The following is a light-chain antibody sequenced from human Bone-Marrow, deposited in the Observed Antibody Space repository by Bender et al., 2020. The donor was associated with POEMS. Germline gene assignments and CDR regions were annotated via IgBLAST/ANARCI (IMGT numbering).Light chain of an antibody. CDR3: CSYASSSTLVV. J-gene: IGLJ2*01. V-gene: IGLV2-23*01. CDR2: DAS. CDR1: SSDVGSYKL. Sequence: QSALTQPASVSGSPGQSITISCTGTSSDVGSYKLVSWYQHHPGKAPKLIIYDASKRPSGVSDRFSGSMSDNTASLTISGLQAEDEAIYFCCSYASSSTLVVFGGGTKLTVL.